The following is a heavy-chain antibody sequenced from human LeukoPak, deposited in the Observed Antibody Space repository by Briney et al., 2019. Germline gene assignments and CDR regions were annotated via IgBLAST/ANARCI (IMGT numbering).Heavy chain of an antibody. CDR1: GGSLSNYY. V-gene: IGHV4-34*01. Sequence: SETLSLTCAVYGGSLSNYYWSWIRQPPGKGLEWVGEINHGGSTNYNPSLKSRVTISIDMSKNQFSLKLSSVTAADTAVYYCAREGRFLEDIWFDPWGQGTLVTVSS. D-gene: IGHD3-3*01. J-gene: IGHJ5*02. CDR3: AREGRFLEDIWFDP. CDR2: INHGGST.